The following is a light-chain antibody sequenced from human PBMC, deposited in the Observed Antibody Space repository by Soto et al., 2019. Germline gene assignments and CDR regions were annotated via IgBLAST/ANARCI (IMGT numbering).Light chain of an antibody. V-gene: IGLV1-40*01. J-gene: IGLJ2*01. CDR3: QSYDSRLSGSRI. CDR2: GNS. CDR1: SSNIGAGFD. Sequence: QSVLTQPASVSGAPGQRVTISCTGSSSNIGAGFDVHWYQQLPGTAPKLLIFGNSNRPSGVPDRFSGSKSGTSASLAITGLQAEDEADYYCQSYDSRLSGSRIFGGGTKLTVL.